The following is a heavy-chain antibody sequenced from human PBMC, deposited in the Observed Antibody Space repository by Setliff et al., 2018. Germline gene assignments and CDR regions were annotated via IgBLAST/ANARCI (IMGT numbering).Heavy chain of an antibody. Sequence: PGGSLRLSCAASGSTFSDYYMSWIRQAPGKGLEWVSYITSSGTTTFYTDSVKGRFAISRDNARNSLYLQRNSLRVEDTAVYYCARDGYPGTSWGQGTLVTVSS. CDR3: ARDGYPGTS. CDR1: GSTFSDYY. J-gene: IGHJ5*02. D-gene: IGHD2-2*03. V-gene: IGHV3-11*01. CDR2: ITSSGTTT.